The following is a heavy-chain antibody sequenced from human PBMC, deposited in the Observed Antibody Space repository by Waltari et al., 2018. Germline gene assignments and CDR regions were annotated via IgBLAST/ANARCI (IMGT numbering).Heavy chain of an antibody. CDR3: LNYDFDS. V-gene: IGHV3-74*01. CDR2: INNDGSII. CDR1: GVNFSNYF. D-gene: IGHD1-7*01. Sequence: DVQVVESGGGLVRPGGSLRLSCTGSGVNFSNYFIHWVRQPPGKGPVWVARINNDGSIINYADSVKGRFTISRDNAKSTVYLQMNNLRGEDTALYYCLNYDFDSWGQGTLVTVSS. J-gene: IGHJ4*02.